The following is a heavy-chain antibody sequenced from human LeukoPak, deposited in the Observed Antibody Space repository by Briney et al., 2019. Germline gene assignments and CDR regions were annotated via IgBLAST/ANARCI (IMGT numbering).Heavy chain of an antibody. V-gene: IGHV4-59*01. J-gene: IGHJ4*02. Sequence: SETLSLTSTVSGGSISTDSWSWIRQPPGKGLEWIGYISYSGTTNYNPSLKSRVTTSVDTSKSQFSLKLSSVTAADTAVYYCAREGSAAGLPDYWGQGTLVTVSS. CDR3: AREGSAAGLPDY. CDR1: GGSISTDS. D-gene: IGHD6-13*01. CDR2: ISYSGTT.